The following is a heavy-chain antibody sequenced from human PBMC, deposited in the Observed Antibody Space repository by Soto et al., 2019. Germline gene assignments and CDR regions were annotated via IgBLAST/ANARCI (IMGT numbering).Heavy chain of an antibody. CDR1: GGSISSYY. CDR2: IYTSGST. Sequence: PSETLSLTCTVSGGSISSYYWSWIRQPAGKGLEWIGRIYTSGSTNYNPSLKSRVTMSVDTSKNQFSLKLSSVTAADTAVYYCARDPRGVAARPGAWFDHWGQGTLVTVSS. CDR3: ARDPRGVAARPGAWFDH. V-gene: IGHV4-4*07. J-gene: IGHJ5*02. D-gene: IGHD6-6*01.